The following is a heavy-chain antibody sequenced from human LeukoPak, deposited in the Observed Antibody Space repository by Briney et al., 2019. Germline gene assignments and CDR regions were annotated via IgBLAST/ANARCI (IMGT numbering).Heavy chain of an antibody. Sequence: GGSLRLSCSASGFPFSSYAMHWVRQAPGKGLEYVSAISSSGGITNYADSVRGRFTISRDNSKNTLYLQMNSLRVEDTAVYYCARDSLGHCSSTSCFPNYYFDNWGQGTLVTVSS. D-gene: IGHD2-2*01. CDR3: ARDSLGHCSSTSCFPNYYFDN. J-gene: IGHJ4*02. CDR2: ISSSGGIT. V-gene: IGHV3-64*04. CDR1: GFPFSSYA.